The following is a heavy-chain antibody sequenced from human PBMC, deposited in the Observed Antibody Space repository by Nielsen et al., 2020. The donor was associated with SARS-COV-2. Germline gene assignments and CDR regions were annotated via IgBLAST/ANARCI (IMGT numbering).Heavy chain of an antibody. V-gene: IGHV5-51*01. CDR1: GYSFTNYW. Sequence: GGSLRLSCKGSGYSFTNYWIGWVRQMPGKGLEWMGIIYPGDSETRYSPSFQGQVTISADKSISTAYLQWSSLKASDTAMYYCASGADYAAYGGDPDYGMDVWGQGTTVTVSS. J-gene: IGHJ6*02. CDR3: ASGADYAAYGGDPDYGMDV. D-gene: IGHD4-23*01. CDR2: IYPGDSET.